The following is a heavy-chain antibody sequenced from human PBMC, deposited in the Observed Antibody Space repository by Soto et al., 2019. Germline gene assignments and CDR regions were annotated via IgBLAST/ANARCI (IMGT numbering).Heavy chain of an antibody. CDR2: ISGSGGST. D-gene: IGHD2-2*01. Sequence: GGSLRLSCAASGFTFSSYAMSWVRQAPGKGLEWVSAISGSGGSTYYADSVKGRFTISRDNSKNTLYLQMNSLRAEDTAVYYCAKDPRYCSSTSCSHYYYYYGMDVWGQGTTVTVSS. CDR3: AKDPRYCSSTSCSHYYYYYGMDV. V-gene: IGHV3-23*01. J-gene: IGHJ6*02. CDR1: GFTFSSYA.